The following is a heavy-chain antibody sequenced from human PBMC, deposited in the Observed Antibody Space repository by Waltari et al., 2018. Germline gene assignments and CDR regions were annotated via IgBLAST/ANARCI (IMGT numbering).Heavy chain of an antibody. Sequence: QVQLVQSGAEVKKPGASVKVSCKASGYTFTSYDINWVRQATGQGLEWMGWMNPNRGNTGYAQKFQGRVTMTRNTSISTAYMELSSLRSEDTAVYYCAHIGTAYYYYYGMDVWGQGTTVTVSS. D-gene: IGHD1-1*01. CDR1: GYTFTSYD. CDR3: AHIGTAYYYYYGMDV. CDR2: MNPNRGNT. J-gene: IGHJ6*02. V-gene: IGHV1-8*01.